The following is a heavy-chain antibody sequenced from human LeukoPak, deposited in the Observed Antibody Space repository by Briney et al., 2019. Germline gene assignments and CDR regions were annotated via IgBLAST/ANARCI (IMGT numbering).Heavy chain of an antibody. D-gene: IGHD2-2*02. CDR1: GFTFSSYA. CDR3: ARDSRIVVVPAAITNWFDP. CDR2: ISYDGSNK. Sequence: PGGSLRLSCAASGFTFSSYAMHWVRQAPGKGLEWVAVISYDGSNKYYADSVKGRFTISRDNSKNTLYLQMNSLRAEDTAVYYCARDSRIVVVPAAITNWFDPWGQGTLVTVSS. V-gene: IGHV3-30-3*01. J-gene: IGHJ5*02.